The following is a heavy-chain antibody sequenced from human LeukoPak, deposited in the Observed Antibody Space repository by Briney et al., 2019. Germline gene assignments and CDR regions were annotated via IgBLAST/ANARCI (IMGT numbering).Heavy chain of an antibody. Sequence: SGTLSLSCAAYGGSFSGYYWSWIRQPPGKGLEWVWDINHSGSTNYNPSLKSRVTISGDTSKNQLYLKLSSVTAADTAVYYCARLIGYIDYAWGQGTLVTVSS. D-gene: IGHD5-12*01. J-gene: IGHJ4*02. CDR3: ARLIGYIDYA. V-gene: IGHV4-34*01. CDR2: INHSGST. CDR1: GGSFSGYY.